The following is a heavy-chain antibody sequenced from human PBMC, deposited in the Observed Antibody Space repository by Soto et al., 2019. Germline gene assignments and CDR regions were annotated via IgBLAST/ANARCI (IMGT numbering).Heavy chain of an antibody. D-gene: IGHD5-18*01. CDR3: ASGIQLWLRRINNGYSG. Sequence: QVQLVQSGAEVKKPESSVKVSCKAPGGTFSTYAISWVRQAPGQGLEWMGGIIPMFGTANYAQRFQDRVTITADESTNTVDMELSCLRSEDTAVYFCASGIQLWLRRINNGYSGWGQGTLVTVSS. CDR2: IIPMFGTA. CDR1: GGTFSTYA. J-gene: IGHJ4*02. V-gene: IGHV1-69*12.